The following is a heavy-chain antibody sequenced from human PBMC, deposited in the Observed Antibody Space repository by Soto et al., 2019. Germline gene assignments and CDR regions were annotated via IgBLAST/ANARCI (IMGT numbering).Heavy chain of an antibody. Sequence: QLQLQESGPGLVKPSETLSLTCTVSGGSISSSSYYWGWIRQPPGKELEWIGSIYYSGSTYYNPSLKSRVTIAVDTYKNQFSLKLSSVTASDTAVYYCARQGRGWNFVRWFDPWGHGTLVTVSA. CDR1: GGSISSSSYY. V-gene: IGHV4-39*01. D-gene: IGHD1-7*01. CDR2: IYYSGST. J-gene: IGHJ5*02. CDR3: ARQGRGWNFVRWFDP.